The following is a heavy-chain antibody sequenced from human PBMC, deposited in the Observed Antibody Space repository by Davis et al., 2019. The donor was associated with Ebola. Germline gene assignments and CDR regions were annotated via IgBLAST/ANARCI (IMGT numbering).Heavy chain of an antibody. V-gene: IGHV4-34*01. CDR3: ARGPGYSSSWYFLYNWFDP. CDR1: GGSFSGYY. Sequence: SETLSLTCAVYGGSFSGYYWSWIRQPPGKGLEWIGEINHSGSTNYNPSLKSRVTISVDTSKNQFSLKLSSVTAADTAVYYCARGPGYSSSWYFLYNWFDPWGQGTLVTVSS. CDR2: INHSGST. D-gene: IGHD6-13*01. J-gene: IGHJ5*02.